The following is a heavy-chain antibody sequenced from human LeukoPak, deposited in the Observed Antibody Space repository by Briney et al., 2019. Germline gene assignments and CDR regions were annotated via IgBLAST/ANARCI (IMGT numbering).Heavy chain of an antibody. CDR3: ARASDSSGYYLDS. Sequence: SETLSLTCTVSGDSISNYYWTWIRQPPGKGLEWIGYIYTSGSTNYNPSLKSRVIISVDTSKNRFSLRLSSVTAADTAVYYCARASDSSGYYLDSWGQGTLVTVSS. CDR2: IYTSGST. V-gene: IGHV4-4*09. CDR1: GDSISNYY. D-gene: IGHD3-22*01. J-gene: IGHJ4*02.